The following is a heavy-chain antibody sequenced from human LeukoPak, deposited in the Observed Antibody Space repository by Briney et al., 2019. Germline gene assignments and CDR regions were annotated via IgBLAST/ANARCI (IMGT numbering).Heavy chain of an antibody. Sequence: PSETLSLTCTVSGGSISSYYWSWIRQPPGKGLEWIGYIYYSGSTNYNPSLKSRVTISVDTSKNQFSLKLSSVTAADTAVYYCARGDSSWYVSDCWFDPWGQGTLVTVSS. D-gene: IGHD6-13*01. J-gene: IGHJ5*02. CDR2: IYYSGST. CDR1: GGSISSYY. V-gene: IGHV4-59*01. CDR3: ARGDSSWYVSDCWFDP.